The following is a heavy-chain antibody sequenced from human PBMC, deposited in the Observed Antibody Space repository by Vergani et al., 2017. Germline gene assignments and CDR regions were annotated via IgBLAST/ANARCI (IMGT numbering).Heavy chain of an antibody. J-gene: IGHJ4*02. V-gene: IGHV4-59*11. CDR3: AATTPCGLRIDY. Sequence: QVQLQESGPGLVKPSETLSLTCTVSGGSISSHYWSWIRQPPGKGLEWIGYIYYSGSTNYNPSLKSRVTIPVDTSKNQFSLKLSAVTAADTAVYYCAATTPCGLRIDYWGQGTLVTVSS. D-gene: IGHD4-17*01. CDR1: GGSISSHY. CDR2: IYYSGST.